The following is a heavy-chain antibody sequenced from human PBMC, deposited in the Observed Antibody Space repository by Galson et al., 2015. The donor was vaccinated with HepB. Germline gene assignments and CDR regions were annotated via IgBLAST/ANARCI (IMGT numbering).Heavy chain of an antibody. CDR2: ISYDGSSK. D-gene: IGHD3-22*01. CDR1: RFTFSSYA. V-gene: IGHV3-30-3*01. CDR3: ARAVGMVITYFDY. J-gene: IGHJ4*02. Sequence: SLRLSCAASRFTFSSYAMHWVRQAPGKGLEWVAVISYDGSSKYYADSVKGRFTISRDKSKNTLYLQMNSLRAEDTAVYYCARAVGMVITYFDYWGQGTLVTVSS.